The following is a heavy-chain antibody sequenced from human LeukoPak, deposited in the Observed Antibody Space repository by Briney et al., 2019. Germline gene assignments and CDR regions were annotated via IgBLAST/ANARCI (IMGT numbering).Heavy chain of an antibody. CDR3: ATPHPMYYYDSSGFINPFDY. V-gene: IGHV1-24*01. J-gene: IGHJ4*02. CDR2: FDPEDGET. D-gene: IGHD3-22*01. CDR1: GYTLTELS. Sequence: ASVKVSCKVSGYTLTELSMHWVRQAPGRGLEWMGGFDPEDGETIYAQKFQGRVTMTEDTSTDTAYMELSSLRSEDTAVYYCATPHPMYYYDSSGFINPFDYWGQGTLVTVSS.